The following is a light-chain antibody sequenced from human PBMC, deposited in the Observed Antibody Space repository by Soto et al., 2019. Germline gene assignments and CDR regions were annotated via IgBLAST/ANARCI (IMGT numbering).Light chain of an antibody. CDR3: QQYNNWPRAT. CDR1: QSISSN. J-gene: IGKJ4*01. CDR2: RTS. Sequence: EIVMTQSPATLSVSPGDRATLSCRASQSISSNLAWYQQKPGQAPRLLMFRTSSRATVFPARFSGSGSGTEFNLTISSLQSEDFGVYYCQQYNNWPRATFGGGTKVDIK. V-gene: IGKV3-15*01.